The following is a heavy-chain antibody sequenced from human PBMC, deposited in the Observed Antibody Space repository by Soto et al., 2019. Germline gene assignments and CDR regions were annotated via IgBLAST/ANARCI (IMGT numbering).Heavy chain of an antibody. CDR2: ITVGSSHI. J-gene: IGHJ4*02. D-gene: IGHD2-8*01. CDR1: GFPFSAYN. Sequence: EVQLVESGGGLVKPGGSLRLSCTGSGFPFSAYNINWVRQAPGKGLEGVSSITVGSSHIYQPNSIKVRFTISRDDAQNAVYLQIVSLRDEETALYYCSRSPEVGVRGAYWGQGTLVTVS. CDR3: SRSPEVGVRGAY. V-gene: IGHV3-21*01.